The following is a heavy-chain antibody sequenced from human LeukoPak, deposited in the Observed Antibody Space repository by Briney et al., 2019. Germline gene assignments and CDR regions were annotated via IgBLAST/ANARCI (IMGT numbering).Heavy chain of an antibody. CDR2: ISYDGSNK. Sequence: GRSLRLSCAASGFTFSSYGMHWVRQAPGKGLEWVAVISYDGSNKYYADSVKGRFTIPRDNSKNTLYLQMNSLGAEDTAVYYCAKGVAVAGNYWGQGTLVTVSS. CDR1: GFTFSSYG. J-gene: IGHJ4*02. CDR3: AKGVAVAGNY. D-gene: IGHD6-19*01. V-gene: IGHV3-30*18.